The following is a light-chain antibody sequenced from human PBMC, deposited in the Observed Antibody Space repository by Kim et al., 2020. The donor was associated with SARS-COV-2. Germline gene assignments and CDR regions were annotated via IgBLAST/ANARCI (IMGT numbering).Light chain of an antibody. V-gene: IGLV2-11*01. CDR1: SSDVGVSNF. CDR2: DVS. Sequence: PGQSVAICCTGTSSDVGVSNFFSWYQHYPGKAPQLMIYDVSKRPSGVPDRFSGSKSGNTASLTISELQAEDEADYYCCSYSANSVVFGGGTQLTVL. CDR3: CSYSANSVV. J-gene: IGLJ2*01.